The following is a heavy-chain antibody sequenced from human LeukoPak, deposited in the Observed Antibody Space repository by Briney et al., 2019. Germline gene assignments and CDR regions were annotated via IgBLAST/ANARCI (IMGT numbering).Heavy chain of an antibody. CDR1: GYTFTSHD. Sequence: GASVKVSCKASGYTFTSHDISWVRQAPGQGLEWMGRISVYNGHTNYAQNFQGRVTMTTDTFTNTAYMELRSLTSDDTAVYYCATSSLYNEDYWGQGTLVTVSS. D-gene: IGHD3-10*01. CDR3: ATSSLYNEDY. CDR2: ISVYNGHT. V-gene: IGHV1-18*01. J-gene: IGHJ4*02.